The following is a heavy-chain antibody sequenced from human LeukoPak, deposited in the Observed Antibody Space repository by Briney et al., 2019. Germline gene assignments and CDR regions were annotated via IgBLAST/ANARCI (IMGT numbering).Heavy chain of an antibody. CDR2: IWYGGSNK. V-gene: IGHV3-33*06. CDR1: GFTFSSYG. CDR3: AKDVLIEYYYGSGSPIRTYYGMDV. Sequence: GRSLRLSCAASGFTFSSYGMHWVRQAPGKGLEWVAVIWYGGSNKYYADSVKGRFTISRDNSKNTLYLQMNSLRAEDTAVYYCAKDVLIEYYYGSGSPIRTYYGMDVWGQGTTVTVSS. J-gene: IGHJ6*02. D-gene: IGHD3-10*01.